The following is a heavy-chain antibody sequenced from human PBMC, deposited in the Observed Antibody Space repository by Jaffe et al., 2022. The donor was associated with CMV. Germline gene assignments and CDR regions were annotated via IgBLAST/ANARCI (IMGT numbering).Heavy chain of an antibody. J-gene: IGHJ4*02. CDR3: ARGGSSGWYVNRFDY. CDR2: IYHSGTT. Sequence: QVQLQESGPGLVKPSETLSLTCIVSGDSITGSYWSWIRQPPGKGLEWIGNIYHSGTTNYNPSFKSRATISVDTSKNQVSLKVRSVTAADTAVFYCARGGSSGWYVNRFDYWGQGILVTVSS. V-gene: IGHV4-59*01. CDR1: GDSITGSY. D-gene: IGHD6-19*01.